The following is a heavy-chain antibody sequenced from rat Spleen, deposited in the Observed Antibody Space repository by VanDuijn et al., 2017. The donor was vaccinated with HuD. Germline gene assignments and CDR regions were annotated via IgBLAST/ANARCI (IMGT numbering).Heavy chain of an antibody. CDR1: GFTFSDYY. J-gene: IGHJ2*01. CDR2: ISYDGSSS. Sequence: EVQLVESDGGLVQPGRSLKLSCAASGFTFSDYYMAWVRQAPTKGLEWVATISYDGSSSYYRDSVKGRFTISRDNAKSTLYLQMDSLRSEDTATYYCARHEVLQWPPFDYWGQGVMVTVSS. V-gene: IGHV5-29*01. CDR3: ARHEVLQWPPFDY. D-gene: IGHD1-1*01.